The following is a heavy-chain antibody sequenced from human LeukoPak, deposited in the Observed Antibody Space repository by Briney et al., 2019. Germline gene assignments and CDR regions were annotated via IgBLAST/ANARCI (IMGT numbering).Heavy chain of an antibody. CDR1: GGSIGSYY. V-gene: IGHV4-59*08. CDR3: ARHLRNAFDI. J-gene: IGHJ3*02. Sequence: SETLSLTCTVSGGSIGSYYWSWIRQPPGKGLEWIGYIYYSGSTNYNPSLKSRVTISVDTSKNQFSLKLSSVTAADTAVYYCARHLRNAFDIWGQGTMVTVSS. CDR2: IYYSGST.